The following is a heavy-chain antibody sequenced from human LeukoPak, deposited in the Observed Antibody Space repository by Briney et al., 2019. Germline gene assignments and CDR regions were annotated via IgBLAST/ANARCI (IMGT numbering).Heavy chain of an antibody. CDR1: GGSISSYY. D-gene: IGHD6-13*01. J-gene: IGHJ2*01. CDR2: IYYSGST. Sequence: SETLSLTCTVSGGSISSYYWSWIRQPPGKGLEWIGYIYYSGSTNYNPSLKSRVTISVDTSKNQFSLKLSSVTAADTAVCYCARKAGSSSWYIWYFDLWGRGTLVTVSS. CDR3: ARKAGSSSWYIWYFDL. V-gene: IGHV4-59*01.